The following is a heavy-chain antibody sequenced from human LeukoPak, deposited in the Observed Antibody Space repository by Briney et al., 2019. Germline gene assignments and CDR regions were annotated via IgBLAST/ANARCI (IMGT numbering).Heavy chain of an antibody. CDR1: GFTFSSYA. Sequence: GGSLRLSCAASGFTFSSYAMSWVRQAPGKGLEWVSAISGSGGSTYYADSVKGRFTISRDNSKNTLYLQMNSLRAEDTAVYYCARDVSSWYGTYYYYGMDVWGQGTTVTVSS. V-gene: IGHV3-23*01. CDR3: ARDVSSWYGTYYYYGMDV. D-gene: IGHD6-13*01. CDR2: ISGSGGST. J-gene: IGHJ6*02.